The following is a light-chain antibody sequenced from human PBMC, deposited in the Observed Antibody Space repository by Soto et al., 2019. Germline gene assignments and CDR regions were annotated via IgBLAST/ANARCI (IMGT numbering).Light chain of an antibody. Sequence: EVVLTQSPGTQSVSPGERATLSCRASQSISDNLAWYQQKPGQAPRLLIYGASSRATGIPDRFSGSGSGTDFTLTISRLEPEDFAVYYCQQYGSSSWTFGQGTKVDIK. J-gene: IGKJ1*01. CDR3: QQYGSSSWT. CDR1: QSISDN. V-gene: IGKV3-20*01. CDR2: GAS.